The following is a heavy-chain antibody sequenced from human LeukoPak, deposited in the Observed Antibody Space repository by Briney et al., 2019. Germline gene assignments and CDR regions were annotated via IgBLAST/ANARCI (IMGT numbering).Heavy chain of an antibody. CDR3: ARSWGVVSFDH. V-gene: IGHV3-11*04. Sequence: PGGSLRLSCAASGFNFSDYYMSWIRQAPGKGLEWLSNISGTGSTIYYADSVKGRFTISRDNAENSVSLQINSLRGEDTAIYYCARSWGVVSFDHWGQGTLLTVST. CDR2: ISGTGSTI. J-gene: IGHJ4*02. CDR1: GFNFSDYY. D-gene: IGHD3-3*01.